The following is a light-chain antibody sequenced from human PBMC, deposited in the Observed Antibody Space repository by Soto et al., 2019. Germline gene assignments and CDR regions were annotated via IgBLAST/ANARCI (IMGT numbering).Light chain of an antibody. CDR1: QSLLHITGETF. J-gene: IGKJ5*01. Sequence: DVVMTQTPISLSVAPGQPASISCKSSQSLLHITGETFLFWYLQKPGQSPQLLIYEVSTRVSGVTDRFSGIGSATDFTLEISRVETDDVGIYYCMQSTHLPPTFGQGTRLGIE. V-gene: IGKV2D-29*02. CDR2: EVS. CDR3: MQSTHLPPT.